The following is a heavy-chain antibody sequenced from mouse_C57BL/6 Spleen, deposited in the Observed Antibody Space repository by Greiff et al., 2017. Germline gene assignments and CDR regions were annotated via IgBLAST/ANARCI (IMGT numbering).Heavy chain of an antibody. D-gene: IGHD1-1*01. CDR2: INPSSGYT. CDR3: ARLSYGSIGGFAD. Sequence: VQLQQSGAELAKPGASVKLSCKASGYTFTSYWLHWVKQRPGQGLEWIGYINPSSGYTKYNQKCKDRATLTADKSSSTAYMQLSSRTYEDSAVYYCARLSYGSIGGFADWGQGTLVTVSA. V-gene: IGHV1-7*01. CDR1: GYTFTSYW. J-gene: IGHJ3*01.